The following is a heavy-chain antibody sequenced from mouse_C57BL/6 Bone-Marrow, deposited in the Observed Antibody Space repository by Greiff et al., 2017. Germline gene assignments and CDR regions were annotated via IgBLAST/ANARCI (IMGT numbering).Heavy chain of an antibody. D-gene: IGHD1-1*01. CDR1: GYTFTSYW. V-gene: IGHV1-53*01. J-gene: IGHJ4*01. CDR2: INPSNGGT. CDR3: ARSRYYYGSSLYYYAMDY. Sequence: VQLQQPGTELVKPGASVKLSCKASGYTFTSYWMHWVKQRPGQGLEWIGNINPSNGGTNYNEKFKSKATLTVDKSSSTADMQLSSLKSEDSAVYYCARSRYYYGSSLYYYAMDYWGQGTSVTVSS.